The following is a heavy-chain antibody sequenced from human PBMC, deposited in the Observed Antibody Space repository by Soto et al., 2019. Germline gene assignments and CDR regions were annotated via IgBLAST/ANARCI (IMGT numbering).Heavy chain of an antibody. CDR1: WCSVSQYL. D-gene: IGHD5-18*01. Sequence: SLRLACGAGWCSVSQYLMHFVRQAPGQGLVWVSRIKTDGSSISYADSVKGRVTISRDNAKNTVYLQMNSLRAEDTAVYYCARGIQNRYGLDVWGQGATVTVSS. J-gene: IGHJ6*02. CDR3: ARGIQNRYGLDV. CDR2: IKTDGSSI. V-gene: IGHV3-74*01.